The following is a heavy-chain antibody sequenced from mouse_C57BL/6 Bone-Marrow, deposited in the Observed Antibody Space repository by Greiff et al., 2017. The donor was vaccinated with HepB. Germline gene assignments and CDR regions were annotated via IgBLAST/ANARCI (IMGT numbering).Heavy chain of an antibody. CDR3: ARGYYVDY. D-gene: IGHD2-1*01. Sequence: EVQLVESGPGLVKPSQSLSLTCSVTGYSITSGYYWNWIRQFPGNKLEWMGYISYDGSNNYNPSLKNRISITRDTSKNQFFLKLNSVTTEDTATYYCARGYYVDYWGQGTTLTVSS. CDR2: ISYDGSN. V-gene: IGHV3-6*01. CDR1: GYSITSGYY. J-gene: IGHJ2*01.